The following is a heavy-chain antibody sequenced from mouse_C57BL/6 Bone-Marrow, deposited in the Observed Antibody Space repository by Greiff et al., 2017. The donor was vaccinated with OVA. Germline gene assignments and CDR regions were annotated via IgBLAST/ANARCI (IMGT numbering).Heavy chain of an antibody. CDR2: IYPGDGDT. Sequence: QVQLQQSGPELVKPGASVKISCKASGYAFSSSWMNWVKQRPGKGLEWIGRIYPGDGDTNYNGKFKGKATLTADKSSSTAYMQLSILTSEDSAVYFCARDYGNYEYFDYWGQGTTLTVSS. D-gene: IGHD2-1*01. CDR1: GYAFSSSW. CDR3: ARDYGNYEYFDY. V-gene: IGHV1-82*01. J-gene: IGHJ2*01.